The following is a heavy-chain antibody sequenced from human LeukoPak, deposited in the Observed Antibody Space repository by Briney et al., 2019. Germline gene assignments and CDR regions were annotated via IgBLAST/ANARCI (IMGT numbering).Heavy chain of an antibody. J-gene: IGHJ3*02. Sequence: GGSLRLSCAASGFTFDDYAMHWVRQAPGKGLEWVSGISWNSGSIGYADSVKGRFTISRDDSKSIAYLQMNSLKTEDTAVYYCTRMTMAWGAFDIWGQGTMVTVSS. CDR3: TRMTMAWGAFDI. CDR2: ISWNSGSI. V-gene: IGHV3-9*01. CDR1: GFTFDDYA. D-gene: IGHD3-16*01.